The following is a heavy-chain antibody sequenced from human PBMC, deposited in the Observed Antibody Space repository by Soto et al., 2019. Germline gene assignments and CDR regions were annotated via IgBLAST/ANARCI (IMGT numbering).Heavy chain of an antibody. Sequence: PGGSLRLSGAASRFTFSSYALSWVRQAPGKGLEWVSAISGSGGSTYYADSVKGRFTISRDNSKNTLYLKMNSLRAEDTAVYYCAKGGAQLLHYNWFDPWGQGT. J-gene: IGHJ5*02. V-gene: IGHV3-23*01. CDR1: RFTFSSYA. D-gene: IGHD2-2*01. CDR2: ISGSGGST. CDR3: AKGGAQLLHYNWFDP.